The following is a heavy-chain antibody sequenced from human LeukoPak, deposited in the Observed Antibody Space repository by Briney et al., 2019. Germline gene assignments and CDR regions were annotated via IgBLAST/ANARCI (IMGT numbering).Heavy chain of an antibody. J-gene: IGHJ4*02. CDR1: GYTFTGYY. V-gene: IGHV1-46*01. CDR2: INPSGGST. CDR3: EVDSGWDDY. Sequence: ASVKVSCKASGYTFTGYYMHWVRQAPGQGLECMGIINPSGGSTSYAQKFQGRVTMTRDMSTSTVYMELSSLRSEDTAVYYCEVDSGWDDYWGQGTLVTVSS. D-gene: IGHD6-19*01.